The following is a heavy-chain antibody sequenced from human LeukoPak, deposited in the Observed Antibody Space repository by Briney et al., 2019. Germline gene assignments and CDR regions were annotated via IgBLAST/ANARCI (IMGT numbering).Heavy chain of an antibody. CDR3: AKEKGSGWYEGHAGLIDY. V-gene: IGHV1-2*02. J-gene: IGHJ4*02. CDR1: GYTFTGYY. D-gene: IGHD6-19*01. CDR2: INPNSGGT. Sequence: ASVKVSCKASGYTFTGYYMHWVRQAPGQGLEWMGWINPNSGGTNYAQKFQGRVTMTRDTSISTAYMELSGLRSDDTAVYYCAKEKGSGWYEGHAGLIDYWGQGTLVTVSS.